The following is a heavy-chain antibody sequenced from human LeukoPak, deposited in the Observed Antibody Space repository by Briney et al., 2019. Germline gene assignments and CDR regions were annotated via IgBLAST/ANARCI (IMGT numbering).Heavy chain of an antibody. V-gene: IGHV3-23*01. Sequence: GGSLRLSCAASGFTFSSYAMSWVRQAPGKGLEWVSAISGSGGSTYYADSVKGRLTISRDNSKNTLYLQTNSLRAEDTAVYYCAKDRYYYGSGPSSWSWFDPWGQGTLFTVSS. CDR3: AKDRYYYGSGPSSWSWFDP. CDR2: ISGSGGST. J-gene: IGHJ5*02. D-gene: IGHD3-10*01. CDR1: GFTFSSYA.